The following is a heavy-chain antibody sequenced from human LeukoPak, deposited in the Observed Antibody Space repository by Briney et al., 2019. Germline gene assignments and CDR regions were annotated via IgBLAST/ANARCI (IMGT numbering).Heavy chain of an antibody. CDR1: GFTVSSNY. CDR3: ARDHEEYCSGGSCSRFDY. V-gene: IGHV3-53*01. J-gene: IGHJ4*02. CDR2: IYSGGST. Sequence: GGSLRLSCAASGFTVSSNYMSWVRQAPGKGLEWVSVIYSGGSTYYADSVKGRFTISRDNARNSLYLQMNSLRAEDTAVYYCARDHEEYCSGGSCSRFDYWGQGTLVTVSS. D-gene: IGHD2-15*01.